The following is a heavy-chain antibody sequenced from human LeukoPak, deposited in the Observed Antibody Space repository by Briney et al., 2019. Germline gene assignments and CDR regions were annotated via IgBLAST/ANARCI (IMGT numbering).Heavy chain of an antibody. V-gene: IGHV4-30-2*01. J-gene: IGHJ4*02. CDR1: GGSISSGEHS. CDR2: IYHGGST. CDR3: ARGDLLVDY. Sequence: SETLSLTCAVSGGSISSGEHSWSWIRQPPGKGLEWIGYIYHGGSTYYSPSLKSRVTISVDRSKNQFSLHLTSVTAADTAVYYCARGDLLVDYWGQGTLVTVSS.